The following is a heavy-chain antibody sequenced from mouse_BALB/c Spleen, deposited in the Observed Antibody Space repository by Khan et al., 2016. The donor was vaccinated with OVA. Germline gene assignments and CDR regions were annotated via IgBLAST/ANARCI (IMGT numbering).Heavy chain of an antibody. Sequence: DVKLVESGGGLVQPGGSRKLSCAASGFTFSSYGMHWVRQAPEKGLEWVAYISGDSSTIYYADTVKGRFTISRDNHKNTLFLQMTSLMSEDTAMYYCATSYYHGYYFDYWGPGTTLTVSS. D-gene: IGHD1-1*01. CDR2: ISGDSSTI. CDR1: GFTFSSYG. CDR3: ATSYYHGYYFDY. J-gene: IGHJ2*01. V-gene: IGHV5-17*02.